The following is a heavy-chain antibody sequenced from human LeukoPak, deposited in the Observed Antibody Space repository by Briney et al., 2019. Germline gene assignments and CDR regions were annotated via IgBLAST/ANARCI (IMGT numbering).Heavy chain of an antibody. V-gene: IGHV1-2*06. D-gene: IGHD6-13*01. J-gene: IGHJ5*02. Sequence: ASVKVSCKASGYTFTGYYMHWVRQAPGQGLEWMGRINPNSGGTNYAQKFQGRVTMTRDTSISTAYMELSRLRSDDTAVYYCARDRIGGGYSSSWVEGNWFDPWGQRTLVTVSS. CDR3: ARDRIGGGYSSSWVEGNWFDP. CDR1: GYTFTGYY. CDR2: INPNSGGT.